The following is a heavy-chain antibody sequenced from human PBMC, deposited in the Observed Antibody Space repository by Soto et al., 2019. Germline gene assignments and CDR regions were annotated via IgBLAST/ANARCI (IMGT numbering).Heavy chain of an antibody. Sequence: GGSLGLSCAASGFIFENFGMSWVRQAPGKGLDWISSISGSGFKKYYADSVKGRFTISRDNSKSTVYLELNNLSAEDTAVYHCAKNQGVELVPLATVDWFDPWGQGSVVTVS. V-gene: IGHV3-23*01. D-gene: IGHD1-26*01. CDR2: ISGSGFKK. CDR3: AKNQGVELVPLATVDWFDP. J-gene: IGHJ5*02. CDR1: GFIFENFG.